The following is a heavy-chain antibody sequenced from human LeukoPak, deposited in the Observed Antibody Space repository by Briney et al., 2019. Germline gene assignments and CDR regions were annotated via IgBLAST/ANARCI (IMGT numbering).Heavy chain of an antibody. J-gene: IGHJ5*02. CDR2: INPNSGGT. D-gene: IGHD3-3*01. CDR3: ARAQSLYYDFWSGYYDQQNWFDP. Sequence: ASVKVSCKASGGTFSSYAISWVRQAPGQGLEWMGRINPNSGGTNYAQKFQGRVTMTRDTSISTAYMELSRLRSDDTAVYYCARAQSLYYDFWSGYYDQQNWFDPWGQGTLVTVSS. V-gene: IGHV1-2*06. CDR1: GGTFSSYA.